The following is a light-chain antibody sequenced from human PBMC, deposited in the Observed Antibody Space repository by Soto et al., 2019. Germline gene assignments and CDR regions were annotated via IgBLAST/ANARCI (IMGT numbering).Light chain of an antibody. CDR1: SGHSSFA. J-gene: IGLJ2*01. Sequence: QLALTQSPSASASLGASVKLTCTLSSGHSSFAIAWHQQQPEKGPRYLMKLNSDGSHSKGDGIPDRFSGSRSGAERYLTISSLQSEDEADYYCQTWGTGIRVFGGGTKVTVL. CDR3: QTWGTGIRV. V-gene: IGLV4-69*01. CDR2: LNSDGSH.